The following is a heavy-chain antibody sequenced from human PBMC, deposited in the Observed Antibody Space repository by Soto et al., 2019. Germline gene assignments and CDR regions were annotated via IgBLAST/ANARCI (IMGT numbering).Heavy chain of an antibody. J-gene: IGHJ3*02. CDR1: GFTFSSYA. CDR2: ISGSGGST. V-gene: IGHV3-23*01. CDR3: AKDLGVVVAATVVGAFGI. Sequence: GGSLRLSCAASGFTFSSYAMSWVRQAPGKGLEWVSAISGSGGSTYYVDSVRGRFTISRDNSKNTLYLQMNSLRAEDTAVYYGAKDLGVVVAATVVGAFGIGGQGTMVTVSS. D-gene: IGHD2-15*01.